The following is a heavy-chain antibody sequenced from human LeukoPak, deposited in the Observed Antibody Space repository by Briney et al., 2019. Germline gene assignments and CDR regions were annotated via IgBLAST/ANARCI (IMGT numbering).Heavy chain of an antibody. D-gene: IGHD3/OR15-3a*01. J-gene: IGHJ2*01. CDR2: INGDGSST. CDR3: AKDWTGTKPFDL. Sequence: GGSLRLSCEASGFTFRSYWMHWVRQAPGKGLVWVSRINGDGSSTSYADSVKGRFTISRDNSKNTLFLQMNSLRAEDTAVYYCAKDWTGTKPFDLWGRGTLVTVSS. CDR1: GFTFRSYW. V-gene: IGHV3-74*01.